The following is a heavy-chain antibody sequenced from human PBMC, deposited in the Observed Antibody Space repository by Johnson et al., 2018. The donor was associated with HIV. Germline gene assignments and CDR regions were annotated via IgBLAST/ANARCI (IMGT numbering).Heavy chain of an antibody. CDR3: ARGGLESATITDAFDI. V-gene: IGHV3-64*01. Sequence: VQLVESGGGVVQPGRSLRLSCAVSGFIFSSYAMHWVRQAPGKGLEYISTISSNGGSTYYANSVKGRFTISRDNSKNTLYLQMGSLRAEDMAVYYCARGGLESATITDAFDIWGQGTMVTVSS. CDR2: ISSNGGST. D-gene: IGHD5-24*01. CDR1: GFIFSSYA. J-gene: IGHJ3*02.